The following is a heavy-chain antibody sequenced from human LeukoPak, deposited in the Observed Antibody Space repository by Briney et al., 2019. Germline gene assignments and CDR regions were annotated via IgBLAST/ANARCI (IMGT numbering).Heavy chain of an antibody. CDR1: GFTFSNYW. D-gene: IGHD1-26*01. CDR3: ARAGAQWELLIDY. J-gene: IGHJ4*02. Sequence: GGSLRLSCAASGFTFSNYWMHWVRQAPGKGLVWVSRINSDGINTSYADSVKGRFTISRDNAKNSLYLQMNSLRAEDTAVYYCARAGAQWELLIDYWGQGTLVTVSS. CDR2: INSDGINT. V-gene: IGHV3-74*01.